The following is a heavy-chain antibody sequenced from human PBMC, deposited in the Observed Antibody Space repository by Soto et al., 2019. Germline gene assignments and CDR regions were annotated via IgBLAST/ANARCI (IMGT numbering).Heavy chain of an antibody. V-gene: IGHV1-46*03. CDR2: INPSGGST. D-gene: IGHD6-13*01. Sequence: ASVKVSCKASGYTFTSYYMHWVRQAPGQGLEWMGIINPSGGSTSYAQEFQGRVTMTRDTSTSTVYMELSSLRSEDTAVYYCARLGGGGIAAADMDVWGKGTTVTVSS. CDR3: ARLGGGGIAAADMDV. J-gene: IGHJ6*03. CDR1: GYTFTSYY.